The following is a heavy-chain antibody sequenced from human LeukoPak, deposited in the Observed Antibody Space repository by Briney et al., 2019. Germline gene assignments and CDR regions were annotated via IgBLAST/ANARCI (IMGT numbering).Heavy chain of an antibody. Sequence: SETLSLTCTVSGGSISSSSYYWGWIRQPPGKGLEWIGSIYYSGSTYYNPSLKSRVTVSVDTSKNQFSLELSSVTAADTAVYYCARIPNCSSTSCYSSRLYYYYYGMDVWGQGTTVTVSS. J-gene: IGHJ6*02. V-gene: IGHV4-39*01. CDR2: IYYSGST. D-gene: IGHD2-2*02. CDR1: GGSISSSSYY. CDR3: ARIPNCSSTSCYSSRLYYYYYGMDV.